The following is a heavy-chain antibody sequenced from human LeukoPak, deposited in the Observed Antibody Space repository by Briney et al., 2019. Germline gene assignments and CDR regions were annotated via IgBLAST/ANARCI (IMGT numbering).Heavy chain of an antibody. CDR1: GFTFRNYL. D-gene: IGHD6-19*01. Sequence: GGSLRLSCAASGFTFRNYLMSWVRQAPGKGLECVAYVNKDGSEKYYLDSVKGRFTISRDNADNSLYLAMSGLRAEDTAVYYCVRGSSVDYWGQGTLVTGS. V-gene: IGHV3-7*01. CDR3: VRGSSVDY. J-gene: IGHJ4*02. CDR2: VNKDGSEK.